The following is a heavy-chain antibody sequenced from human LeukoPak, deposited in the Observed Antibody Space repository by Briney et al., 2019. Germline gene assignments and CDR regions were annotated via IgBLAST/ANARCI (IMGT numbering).Heavy chain of an antibody. Sequence: SETLSLTCSVAGGSISTYYWNWIRQTPGKGLEWIGHISYGNTDYNPSLKSRVTISVDTSKNQFSLKLTSVTAADTAVYYCARDKAHSYGRYFDPWGQGTLVIVSS. V-gene: IGHV4-59*01. D-gene: IGHD5-18*01. CDR1: GGSISTYY. J-gene: IGHJ4*02. CDR3: ARDKAHSYGRYFDP. CDR2: ISYGNT.